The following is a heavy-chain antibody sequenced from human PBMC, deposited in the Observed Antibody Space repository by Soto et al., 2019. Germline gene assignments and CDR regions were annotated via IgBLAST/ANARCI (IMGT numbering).Heavy chain of an antibody. CDR2: ISYDGSNK. CDR1: GFTFSSYA. J-gene: IGHJ4*02. CDR3: CVAAAGYDY. Sequence: QVQLVESGGGVVQPGRSLRLSCAASGFTFSSYAMHWVRQAPGKGLEWVAVISYDGSNKYYADSVKGRFTISTDNSKNTLYLQMNSLRAEDTAVYYCCVAAAGYDYWGQGTLVTVSS. D-gene: IGHD6-13*01. V-gene: IGHV3-30-3*01.